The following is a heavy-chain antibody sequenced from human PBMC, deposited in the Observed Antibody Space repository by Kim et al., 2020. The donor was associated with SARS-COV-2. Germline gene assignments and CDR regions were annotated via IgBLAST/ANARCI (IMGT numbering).Heavy chain of an antibody. CDR1: GGTFSTYA. V-gene: IGHV1-69*13. J-gene: IGHJ4*02. D-gene: IGHD1-7*01. Sequence: SVKVSCKASGGTFSTYAISWVRQAPGQGLEWMGGIIPIFGTANYAQKFQGRVTITADESTSTAFMQLSSLRSEDTAVYYCARDMELDWTLDYWGQGTLVTVSS. CDR3: ARDMELDWTLDY. CDR2: IIPIFGTA.